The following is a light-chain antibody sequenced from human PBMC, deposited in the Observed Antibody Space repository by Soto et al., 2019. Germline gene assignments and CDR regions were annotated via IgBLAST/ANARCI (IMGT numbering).Light chain of an antibody. CDR1: ESVSSNY. CDR2: AAS. J-gene: IGKJ2*01. Sequence: EIVLTQSPGTLSSSPGERATLSCRASESVSSNYLAWYQQRPGQAPRLLIYAASNRARGIPDRFGGSGSGTDFTLTVSRLEPEDFAVYYCQQYNNWPYTFGQGTKLEIK. CDR3: QQYNNWPYT. V-gene: IGKV3-20*01.